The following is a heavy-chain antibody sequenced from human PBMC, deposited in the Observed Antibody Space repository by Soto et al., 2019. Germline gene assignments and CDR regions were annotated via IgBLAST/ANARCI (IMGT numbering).Heavy chain of an antibody. Sequence: GGSLRLSCAASGFTFSSYAMSWVHQAPGKGLEWVSAISGSGGSTYYADSVKGRFTISRDNSKNTLYLQMNSLRAEDTAVYYCAKGSDTAMVYGMDVWGQGTTVTVSS. CDR2: ISGSGGST. J-gene: IGHJ6*02. CDR1: GFTFSSYA. CDR3: AKGSDTAMVYGMDV. D-gene: IGHD5-18*01. V-gene: IGHV3-23*01.